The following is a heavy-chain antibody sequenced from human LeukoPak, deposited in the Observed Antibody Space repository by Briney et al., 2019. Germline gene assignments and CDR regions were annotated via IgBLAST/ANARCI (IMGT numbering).Heavy chain of an antibody. Sequence: PGRSLRLSCAASGFSFSAYGMHWVRQAPGKGLEWVAVIWYGGSKKYYADSVKGRFTISRDNSKNTVDLQMNSLRAEDTAVYYCARDDGTDSFDCWGQGTLVTVSS. J-gene: IGHJ4*02. D-gene: IGHD1-1*01. CDR2: IWYGGSKK. V-gene: IGHV3-33*01. CDR1: GFSFSAYG. CDR3: ARDDGTDSFDC.